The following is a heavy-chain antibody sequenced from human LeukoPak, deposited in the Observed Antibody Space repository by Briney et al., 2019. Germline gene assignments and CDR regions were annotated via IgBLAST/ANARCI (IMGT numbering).Heavy chain of an antibody. D-gene: IGHD3-22*01. CDR3: ASMNYYDSSGSFMYYLDY. Sequence: SVKVSCKASGGTFSSYAISWVRQAPGQGLEWMGGIIPIFGTANYAQKFQGRVTITADESTSTAYMELSSLRSEDTAVYYCASMNYYDSSGSFMYYLDYWGQGTLVTVSS. CDR1: GGTFSSYA. CDR2: IIPIFGTA. V-gene: IGHV1-69*13. J-gene: IGHJ4*02.